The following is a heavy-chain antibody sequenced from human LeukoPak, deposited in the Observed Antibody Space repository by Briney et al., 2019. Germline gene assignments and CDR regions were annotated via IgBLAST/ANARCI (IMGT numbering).Heavy chain of an antibody. D-gene: IGHD2-2*03. Sequence: PGGSLRLSCEASGFTFSSFGMHWVRQAPGRGLEWVALISYDGTNKYYAGSVKGRFTISRDNSKNTLYLQMNSPTAEDTAVYYCALSGGYCSSTSCYVDDAFDIWGQGTMVTVSS. CDR2: ISYDGTNK. J-gene: IGHJ3*02. CDR1: GFTFSSFG. V-gene: IGHV3-30*03. CDR3: ALSGGYCSSTSCYVDDAFDI.